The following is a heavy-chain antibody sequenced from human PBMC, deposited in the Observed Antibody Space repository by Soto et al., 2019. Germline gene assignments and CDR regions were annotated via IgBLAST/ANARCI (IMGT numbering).Heavy chain of an antibody. D-gene: IGHD3-10*01. CDR2: MNPNSGNT. V-gene: IGHV1-8*01. CDR1: GYTFTSYD. Sequence: ASVKVSCKASGYTFTSYDINWVRQATGQGLEWMGWMNPNSGNTGYAQKLQGRVTMTRNTSISTAYMELSSLRSEDTAVYYCARGVQLLWFGELLADYYYYYMDVWGKGTTVTVSS. CDR3: ARGVQLLWFGELLADYYYYYMDV. J-gene: IGHJ6*03.